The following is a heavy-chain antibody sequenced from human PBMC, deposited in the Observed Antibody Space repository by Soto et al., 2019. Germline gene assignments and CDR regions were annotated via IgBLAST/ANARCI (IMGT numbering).Heavy chain of an antibody. CDR3: ARGGSDYEGSGYYQGHV. J-gene: IGHJ6*02. CDR2: IVPIFGA. D-gene: IGHD3-22*01. Sequence: QVQLVQSGAAVKKPGSSVNVSCKSSGGTFSNYGFRWVRQAPGHGLECMGVIVPIFGAEHPQKFQGRVTITSDEATNTVFMELRGLRSEDTAVYYCARGGSDYEGSGYYQGHVWGQGTTVTVS. V-gene: IGHV1-69*05. CDR1: GGTFSNYG.